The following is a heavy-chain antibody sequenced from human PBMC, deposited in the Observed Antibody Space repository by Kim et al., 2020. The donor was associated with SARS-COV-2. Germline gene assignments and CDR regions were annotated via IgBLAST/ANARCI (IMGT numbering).Heavy chain of an antibody. J-gene: IGHJ5*02. CDR2: IYPGDSDT. CDR1: GYSFTSYW. Sequence: GESLKISCKGSGYSFTSYWIGWVRQMPGKGLEWMGIIYPGDSDTRYSPSFQGQVTISADKSISTAYLQWSSLKASDTAMYYCAVRGIAAAGTVWFDPWGQGTLVTVSS. CDR3: AVRGIAAAGTVWFDP. V-gene: IGHV5-51*01. D-gene: IGHD6-13*01.